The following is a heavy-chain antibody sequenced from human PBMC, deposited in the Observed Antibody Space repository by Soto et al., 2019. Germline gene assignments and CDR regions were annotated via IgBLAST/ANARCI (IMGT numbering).Heavy chain of an antibody. CDR2: INDQGSSP. CDR3: ARDYSSYGPFDY. Sequence: PGGSLRLSCAASGFTFNNYWMHWVRQAPGKGLVWVSRINDQGSSPSYADSVEGRFTISRDNAKNTLYLQMNSLRAEDTAVYYCARDYSSYGPFDYWGQGALVTVSS. D-gene: IGHD5-18*01. J-gene: IGHJ4*02. CDR1: GFTFNNYW. V-gene: IGHV3-74*01.